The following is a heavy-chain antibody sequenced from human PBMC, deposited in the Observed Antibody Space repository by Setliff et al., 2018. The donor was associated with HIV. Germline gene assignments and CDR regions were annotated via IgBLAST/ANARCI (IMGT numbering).Heavy chain of an antibody. J-gene: IGHJ4*02. CDR2: VNRDGSST. Sequence: GESLKISCAASGFTFDRFWMHWVRQAPGKGLVWVSRVNRDGSSTTYADSVKDRFTISRDDAKNTLYLQMNSLRAEDTGVYYCHSGYDTEEQSYFDYWGQGALVTVSS. D-gene: IGHD5-12*01. CDR3: HSGYDTEEQSYFDY. CDR1: GFTFDRFW. V-gene: IGHV3-74*01.